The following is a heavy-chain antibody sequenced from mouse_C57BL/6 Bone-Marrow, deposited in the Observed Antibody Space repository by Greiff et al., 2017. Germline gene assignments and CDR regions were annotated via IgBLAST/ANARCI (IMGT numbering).Heavy chain of an antibody. D-gene: IGHD1-1*01. CDR2: IDPSDSYT. J-gene: IGHJ3*01. CDR1: GYTFTSYW. V-gene: IGHV1-69*01. Sequence: VQLQQPGAELVMPGASVKLSCKASGYTFTSYWMHWVKQRPGQGLEWIGEIDPSDSYTNYNQKFKGKSTLTVDKSSSTAYMQLSSLTSEDSAVYYCARDTTVVAPAWFAYGGQGTLVTVSA. CDR3: ARDTTVVAPAWFAY.